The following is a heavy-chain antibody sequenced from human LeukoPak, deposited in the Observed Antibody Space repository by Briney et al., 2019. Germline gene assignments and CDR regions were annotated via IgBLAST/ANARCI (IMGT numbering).Heavy chain of an antibody. CDR2: IWYDGSNK. Sequence: GGSLRLSCAASGFTFNTYWLHWVRQAPGKGLEWVAVIWYDGSNKYYADSVKGRFTISRDNSKNTLYLQMNSLRAEDTAVYYCAKVPSGSPWYFDYWGQGTLVTVSS. V-gene: IGHV3-33*06. CDR1: GFTFNTYW. CDR3: AKVPSGSPWYFDY. J-gene: IGHJ4*02. D-gene: IGHD1-26*01.